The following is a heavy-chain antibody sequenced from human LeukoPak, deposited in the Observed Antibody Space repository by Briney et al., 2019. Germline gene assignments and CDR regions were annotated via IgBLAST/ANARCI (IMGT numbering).Heavy chain of an antibody. Sequence: TGGSLRLSCAASELTVSTNYMNWVRQAPGKGLEWVSVLYSGGETYYADSVKGRFTISRDNSKNTLYLLMNSLRAEDTAVYYCASIGRSGWYFDYWGQGTLVTVSS. J-gene: IGHJ4*02. D-gene: IGHD6-19*01. CDR2: LYSGGET. V-gene: IGHV3-53*01. CDR1: ELTVSTNY. CDR3: ASIGRSGWYFDY.